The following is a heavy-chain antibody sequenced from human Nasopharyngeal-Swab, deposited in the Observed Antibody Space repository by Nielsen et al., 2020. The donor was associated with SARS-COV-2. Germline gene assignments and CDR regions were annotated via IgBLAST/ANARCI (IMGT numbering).Heavy chain of an antibody. Sequence: GESLKISCAASGFTFSSYSMNWVRQAPGKGLEWVSSISSSGSYIYYADSVRGRFTISRDNAKNSLYLQMNSLRAEDTAVYYCATNNDYRFENWGQGTLVSVSS. D-gene: IGHD4-11*01. V-gene: IGHV3-21*01. CDR2: ISSSGSYI. CDR1: GFTFSSYS. J-gene: IGHJ4*02. CDR3: ATNNDYRFEN.